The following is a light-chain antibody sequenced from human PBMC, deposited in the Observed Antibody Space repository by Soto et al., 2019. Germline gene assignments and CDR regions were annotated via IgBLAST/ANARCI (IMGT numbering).Light chain of an antibody. CDR1: QDIRND. J-gene: IGKJ2*01. CDR2: AAS. Sequence: AIQMTQSPSSLSASVGDRVTITCRASQDIRNDLGWYQQRPGKPPKVLIYAASNLQSGVPPSFSGSGSGTDFALNITSLQPEDFATYYCLQDYNRPYTFGQGTKLEF. V-gene: IGKV1-6*01. CDR3: LQDYNRPYT.